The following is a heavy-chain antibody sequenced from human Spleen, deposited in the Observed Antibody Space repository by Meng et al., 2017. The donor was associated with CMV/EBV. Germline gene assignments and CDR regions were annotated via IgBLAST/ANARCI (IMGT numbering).Heavy chain of an antibody. CDR2: ISGSGGHT. CDR1: GLTVNNHA. V-gene: IGHV3-23*01. Sequence: GEYLKISWPFSGLTVNNHAMSWVRQAPGKGVEWIAAISGSGGHTYYADSVKDRFSVSRDNSENTLYLQMNILRVEDTAVYDCAKRKGAAGGPLDSWGQGTLVTVSS. CDR3: AKRKGAAGGPLDS. J-gene: IGHJ4*02. D-gene: IGHD6-13*01.